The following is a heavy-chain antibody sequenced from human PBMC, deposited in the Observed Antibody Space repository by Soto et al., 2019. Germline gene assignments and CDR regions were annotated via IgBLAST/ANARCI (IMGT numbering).Heavy chain of an antibody. D-gene: IGHD6-13*01. V-gene: IGHV4-4*02. CDR3: ATSYGTAWYTY. Sequence: TLSLTCAVSSGSISSSNWWRWVRQTPGKGLEWIGEVYHSGSTKYNPSLKSRLTISVDKSKNQFSLKLTSVTAADTAVYYCATSYGTAWYTYWGQGTQVSVSS. CDR2: VYHSGST. CDR1: SGSISSSNW. J-gene: IGHJ4*02.